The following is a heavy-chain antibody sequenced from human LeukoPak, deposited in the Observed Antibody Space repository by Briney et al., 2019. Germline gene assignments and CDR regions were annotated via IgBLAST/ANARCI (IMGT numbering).Heavy chain of an antibody. CDR2: IYTSGST. CDR3: ARHGFRSGSYYFDY. CDR1: GGSISSNY. J-gene: IGHJ4*02. Sequence: SETLSLTCTVSGGSISSNYWSWIRQPPGKGLEWIGYIYTSGSTNYNPSLKSRVTISVDTSNNQFSLKLSSVTAADTAVYYCARHGFRSGSYYFDYWGQGTLVTVSS. D-gene: IGHD1-26*01. V-gene: IGHV4-4*09.